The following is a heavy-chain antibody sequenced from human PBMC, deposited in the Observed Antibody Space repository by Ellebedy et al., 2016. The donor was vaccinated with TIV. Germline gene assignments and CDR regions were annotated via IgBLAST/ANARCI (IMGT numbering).Heavy chain of an antibody. CDR1: GFSVSSNY. CDR2: IYTGDST. V-gene: IGHV3-53*01. J-gene: IGHJ3*02. Sequence: GESLKISCAASGFSVSSNYVSCVRQAPGKGLEWVSYIYTGDSTYHADSVKGRFTISRDNSKNTVSLQMNSLRVEDTAVYYCARVRSSAFEIWGQGTMVTVSS. CDR3: ARVRSSAFEI.